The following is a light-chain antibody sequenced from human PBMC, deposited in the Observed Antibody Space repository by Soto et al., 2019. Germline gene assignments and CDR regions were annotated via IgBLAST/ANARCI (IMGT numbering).Light chain of an antibody. Sequence: DIQMTQSPSSVSASVGDRVTITCRASQGISSWLAWYQQKPGKAPKLLIYAASSLESGVPSRFSGRGSGTDFTLTIPNLQPEDLVHDYCQKAHGCPPTLGQGTKLEVK. V-gene: IGKV1D-12*01. CDR1: QGISSW. CDR2: AAS. CDR3: QKAHGCPPT. J-gene: IGKJ2*01.